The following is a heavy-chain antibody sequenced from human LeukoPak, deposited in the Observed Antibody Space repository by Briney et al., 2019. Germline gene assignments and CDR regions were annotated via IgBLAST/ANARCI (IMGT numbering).Heavy chain of an antibody. CDR1: GGSISSYY. Sequence: PSETLSLTCTVSGGSISSYYWSWIRQSAGKGLEWIGRIYTSGSTNYNPSLKSRVTMSVDTSKNQFSLKLSSVTAADTAVYYCARDRYYYDSSGYLNWFDPWGQGTLVTVSS. CDR3: ARDRYYYDSSGYLNWFDP. D-gene: IGHD3-22*01. CDR2: IYTSGST. J-gene: IGHJ5*02. V-gene: IGHV4-4*07.